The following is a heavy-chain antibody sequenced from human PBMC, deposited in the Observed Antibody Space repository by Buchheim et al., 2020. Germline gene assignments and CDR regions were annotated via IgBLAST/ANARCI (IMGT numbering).Heavy chain of an antibody. CDR3: ARESESFDY. V-gene: IGHV3-30*03. J-gene: IGHJ4*02. CDR2: ISFDGTKK. CDR1: GFSFSSYD. Sequence: QEQLVESGGGVVQPGRSLRLSCAASGFSFSSYDMHWVRQAPGKGLEWVAVISFDGTKKYYGDSVKGRVTISRDNSKNTLYLQMNSLRAEDTAVYYCARESESFDYWGQGTL.